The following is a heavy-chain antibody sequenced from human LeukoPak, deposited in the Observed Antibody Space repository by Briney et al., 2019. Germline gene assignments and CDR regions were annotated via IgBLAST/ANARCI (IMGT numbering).Heavy chain of an antibody. CDR1: GGSISSYY. J-gene: IGHJ4*02. D-gene: IGHD3-16*02. V-gene: IGHV4-59*01. Sequence: PSEPLSLTCTLSGGSISSYYWSWIRQPTGKGLEWIGYIYYSESTNYNPSLKSRVTISVDTSKNQFSLKLSSVTAADTAVYYCAREARYDYVWGSYRYPGYYFDYWGQGTLVTVSS. CDR2: IYYSEST. CDR3: AREARYDYVWGSYRYPGYYFDY.